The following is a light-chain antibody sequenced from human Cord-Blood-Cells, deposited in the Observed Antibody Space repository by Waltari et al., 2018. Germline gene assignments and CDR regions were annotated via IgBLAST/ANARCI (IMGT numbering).Light chain of an antibody. CDR3: QQSYSTPYT. CDR2: AAS. CDR1: QSISSY. V-gene: IGKV1-39*01. J-gene: IGKJ2*01. Sequence: DIQMTQSPSSLSASVGDRVTITCRASQSISSYLNWYQQKPGKDPKLLIYAASSLRSGVPSRFSGSGSGTDFTLTISSLQPEDFATYYCQQSYSTPYTFGQGTKLEIK.